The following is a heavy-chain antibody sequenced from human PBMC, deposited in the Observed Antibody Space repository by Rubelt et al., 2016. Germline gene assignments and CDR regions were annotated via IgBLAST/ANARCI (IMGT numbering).Heavy chain of an antibody. J-gene: IGHJ4*02. CDR2: LNPNSGGT. V-gene: IGHV1-2*02. CDR1: GYTFTGYY. D-gene: IGHD3-22*01. Sequence: QVQLVQSGAEVKKPGASVKVSCKASGYTFTGYYMHWVRPAPGQGLEWMGWLNPNSGGTNYAQNFQGRVAMTRDTSISTANMELSRLRSDDTVVYYCARFAIGGHSSGYLFDYWGQGTLVTVSS. CDR3: ARFAIGGHSSGYLFDY.